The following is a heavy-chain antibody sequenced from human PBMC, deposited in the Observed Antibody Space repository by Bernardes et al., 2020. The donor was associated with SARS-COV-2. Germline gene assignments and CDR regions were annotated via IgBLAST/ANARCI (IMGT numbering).Heavy chain of an antibody. Sequence: AQLEVGCKASDYTFTSDGLTWVRQAPGQGFEWMGWISVHNGNTHYTQSLQGRVTMTADTSTSTAYMELRSLRSDDSAVYYCAKYREGYCRSSSCYNGMDVWGQGTTVTVSS. CDR2: ISVHNGNT. CDR3: AKYREGYCRSSSCYNGMDV. D-gene: IGHD2-2*01. J-gene: IGHJ6*02. V-gene: IGHV1-18*01. CDR1: DYTFTSDG.